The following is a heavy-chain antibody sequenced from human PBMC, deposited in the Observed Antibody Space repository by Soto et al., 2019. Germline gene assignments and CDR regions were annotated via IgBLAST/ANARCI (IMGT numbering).Heavy chain of an antibody. Sequence: GGSLRLSCTASGFTFGDYAMSWFRQAPEKGLEWVGFIRSKAYGGTTEYAASVKGRFTISRDDSKSIAYLQMNSLKTEDTAVYYCTREFGQYSSGWYSFYWGQGTLVTVSS. J-gene: IGHJ4*02. CDR3: TREFGQYSSGWYSFY. D-gene: IGHD6-19*01. CDR2: IRSKAYGGTT. CDR1: GFTFGDYA. V-gene: IGHV3-49*03.